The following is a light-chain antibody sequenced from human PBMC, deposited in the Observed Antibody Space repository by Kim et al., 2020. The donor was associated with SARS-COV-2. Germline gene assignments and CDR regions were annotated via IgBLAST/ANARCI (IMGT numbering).Light chain of an antibody. CDR2: DAS. CDR3: QQRINWPPIT. CDR1: KSVSSS. Sequence: SPGERATLSCRACKSVSSSLAWIQPIPGPAPRLLSSDASNRAAGIPTRLSGSASGTDFTLTITTQGPEDFAVYFCQQRINWPPITLGQGTRLEIK. J-gene: IGKJ5*01. V-gene: IGKV3-11*01.